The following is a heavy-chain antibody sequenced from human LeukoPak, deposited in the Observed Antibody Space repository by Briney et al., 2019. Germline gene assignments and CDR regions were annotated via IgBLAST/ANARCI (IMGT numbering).Heavy chain of an antibody. CDR2: IKQDGSAK. V-gene: IGHV3-7*01. CDR3: ARGGTVVNPNIFDY. J-gene: IGHJ4*02. CDR1: GFTFSTYC. Sequence: GGSLRLSCAASGFTFSTYCMTWVRQAPGKGLEWVANIKQDGSAKYYVDSVKGRFTTSRDNAENSLYLQMNSLRAEDTAVYYCARGGTVVNPNIFDYWGQGTLVTVSS. D-gene: IGHD4-23*01.